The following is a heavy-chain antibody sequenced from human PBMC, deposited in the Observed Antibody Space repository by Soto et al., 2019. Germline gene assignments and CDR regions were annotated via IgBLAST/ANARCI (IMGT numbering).Heavy chain of an antibody. V-gene: IGHV1-18*01. CDR2: ISAYNGNT. J-gene: IGHJ6*02. Sequence: QVQLVQSGAEVKKPGASVKVSCKASGYTFTSYGISWVRQAPGQGLEWMGWISAYNGNTNYAQKLQGRVTMTTDTSTSTAYMERRSLRSDDTAVYYCARDWGYCSSTSCYVSYYYYYGMDVWGQGTTVTVSS. CDR1: GYTFTSYG. D-gene: IGHD2-2*01. CDR3: ARDWGYCSSTSCYVSYYYYYGMDV.